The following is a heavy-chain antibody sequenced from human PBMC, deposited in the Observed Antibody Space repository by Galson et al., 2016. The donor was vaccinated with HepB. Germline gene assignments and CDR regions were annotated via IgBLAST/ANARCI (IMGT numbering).Heavy chain of an antibody. CDR3: TSDSSNLLYGMDV. CDR2: IRSKANSYAT. CDR1: GFTFSGSA. D-gene: IGHD6-13*01. V-gene: IGHV3-73*01. J-gene: IGHJ6*02. Sequence: SLRLSCAASGFTFSGSAMHWVRQASGKGLEWVGRIRSKANSYATAYAASVRGRFTISRDDSKNTAYLQMNSLKTEDTAVYYCTSDSSNLLYGMDVWGQGTTVTVSS.